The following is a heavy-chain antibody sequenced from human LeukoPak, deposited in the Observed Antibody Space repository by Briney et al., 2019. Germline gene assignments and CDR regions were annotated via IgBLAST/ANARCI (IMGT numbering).Heavy chain of an antibody. CDR1: EFSIDDFA. J-gene: IGHJ6*03. D-gene: IGHD6-19*01. V-gene: IGHV3-9*03. CDR2: INWNSGSV. CDR3: ARGRGSDYYHYYYMDV. Sequence: GGTLRLSCAGSEFSIDDFAMHWVRQAPGKGLEGVSSINWNSGSVAYADSVKGRFTISRENAKNSLYLQMNSLRAEDMGLYYCARGRGSDYYHYYYMDVWGKGTTVTVSS.